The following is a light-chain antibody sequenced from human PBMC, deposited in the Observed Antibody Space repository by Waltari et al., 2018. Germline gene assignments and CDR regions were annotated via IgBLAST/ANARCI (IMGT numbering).Light chain of an antibody. J-gene: IGLJ3*02. V-gene: IGLV1-44*01. CDR3: VVWDDSLKSWV. CDR2: SNS. CDR1: SSNIQGHN. Sequence: QSVVTQPPSASGTPGQRVPIYWSGSSSNIQGHNVLWYQHIPEKAPTLLIDSNSHRRSWVPDRFSASKPGTSASLAITGLQSEDEGDYYCVVWDDSLKSWVIGGGTKLTVL.